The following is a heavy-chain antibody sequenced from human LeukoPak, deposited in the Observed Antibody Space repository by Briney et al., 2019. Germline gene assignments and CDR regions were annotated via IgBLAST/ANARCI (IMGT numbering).Heavy chain of an antibody. Sequence: GESLRISCNGSGDSFSSYWINWVRQMPGKDLEWMGIIYPGDSDTRYSPSFQGQVTISADKSISTAYLQWSSLKASDTAIYYCARVSSAASDYWGQGTLVTVSS. CDR1: GDSFSSYW. CDR3: ARVSSAASDY. J-gene: IGHJ4*02. V-gene: IGHV5-51*01. CDR2: IYPGDSDT. D-gene: IGHD6-6*01.